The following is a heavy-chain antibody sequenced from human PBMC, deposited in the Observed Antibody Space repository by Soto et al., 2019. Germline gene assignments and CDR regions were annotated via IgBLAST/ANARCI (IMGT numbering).Heavy chain of an antibody. CDR3: ARAYNWNSEFDS. V-gene: IGHV1-8*01. J-gene: IGHJ4*02. CDR1: GYTFTSYD. Sequence: QVQLVQSGAEVKKPGASVKVSCKASGYTFTSYDINWVRQATGQGLEWMGWMNPNNGNTGYAQKFRGRVTMTRNTSISTAYMELSSLRSEDTAVYYCARAYNWNSEFDSWGQGTLVTVSS. D-gene: IGHD1-7*01. CDR2: MNPNNGNT.